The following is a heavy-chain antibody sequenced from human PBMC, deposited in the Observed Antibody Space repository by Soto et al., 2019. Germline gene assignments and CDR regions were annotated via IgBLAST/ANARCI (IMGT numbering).Heavy chain of an antibody. V-gene: IGHV4-34*01. CDR3: ARRAARGWFDP. J-gene: IGHJ5*02. Sequence: QVQLQQWGAGLLKPSETLSLTCAVYGGSFSGYYWSWIRQPPGKGLEWVGKINHSGSTNYNPSLKSRVNISVDTSKNQFSLMLSSVTAADTAVYYCARRAARGWFDPWGQGTLVTVSS. D-gene: IGHD6-13*01. CDR2: INHSGST. CDR1: GGSFSGYY.